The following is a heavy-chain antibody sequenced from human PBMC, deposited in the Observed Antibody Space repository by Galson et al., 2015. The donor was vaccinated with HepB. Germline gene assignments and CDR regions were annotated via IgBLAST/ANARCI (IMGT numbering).Heavy chain of an antibody. Sequence: SLRLSCAGSGYSFSCCSMHWVRQAPGKRMEYVSAIDNNGVATYYADSVKGRFTISRDNSRNTLYLQMSSLRPEDTAVYYCVKEVGVGVSSYDHWGQGTLVTVSS. CDR3: VKEVGVGVSSYDH. J-gene: IGHJ4*02. D-gene: IGHD3-10*01. CDR2: IDNNGVAT. CDR1: GYSFSCCS. V-gene: IGHV3-64D*06.